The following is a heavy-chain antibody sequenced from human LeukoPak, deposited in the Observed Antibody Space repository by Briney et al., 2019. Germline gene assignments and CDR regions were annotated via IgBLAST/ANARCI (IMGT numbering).Heavy chain of an antibody. Sequence: TWIRQPPGKGLEWMGYIYYTGSTHYNPSLKSRISMSVDTSKRQFSLSLMSVTGADTAIYYCARDKVTVTGNWFDSWGQGTLVAVSS. D-gene: IGHD4-17*01. CDR2: IYYTGST. J-gene: IGHJ5*01. CDR3: ARDKVTVTGNWFDS. V-gene: IGHV4-31*02.